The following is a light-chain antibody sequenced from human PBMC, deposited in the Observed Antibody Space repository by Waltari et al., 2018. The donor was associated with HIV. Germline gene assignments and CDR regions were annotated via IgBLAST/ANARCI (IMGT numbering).Light chain of an antibody. CDR1: SSDGGGYNY. CDR2: EVS. CDR3: SSYTSSSVVV. V-gene: IGLV2-14*01. Sequence: QSALTQPASVSGSPGPSITISCTGTSSDGGGYNYVSWYQQHPGKAPKLMIYEVSNRPSGVSNRFSGSKSGNTASLTISGLQAEDEADYYCSSYTSSSVVVFGGGTKLTVL. J-gene: IGLJ2*01.